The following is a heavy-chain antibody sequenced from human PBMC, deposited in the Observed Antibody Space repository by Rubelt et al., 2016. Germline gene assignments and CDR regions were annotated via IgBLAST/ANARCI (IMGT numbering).Heavy chain of an antibody. V-gene: IGHV1-2*06. D-gene: IGHD3-3*01. CDR2: IDPNSGAT. Sequence: QVQLVQSGAEVKEPGASVKVSCKASGYTFTGYYIHWMRQAPGQGLEWMGRIDPNSGATNYTQIFQGRVTMTRDTSVRTAYMDLGSLTSGDTAIYFCAKVRRPGMVASSTFDIWGQGTMVTVSS. CDR1: GYTFTGYY. J-gene: IGHJ3*02. CDR3: AKVRRPGMVASSTFDI.